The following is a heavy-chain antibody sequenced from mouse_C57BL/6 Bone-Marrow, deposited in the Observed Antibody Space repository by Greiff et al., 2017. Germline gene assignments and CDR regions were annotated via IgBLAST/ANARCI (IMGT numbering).Heavy chain of an antibody. CDR1: GYSITSGYD. D-gene: IGHD1-1*01. CDR3: ARLNYGSSHWYFGV. J-gene: IGHJ1*03. CDR2: ISYSGST. V-gene: IGHV3-1*01. Sequence: VQLQQSGPGMVKPSQSLSLTCTATGYSITSGYDWHWIRHFPGNKLEWMGYISYSGSTNYNPSLKSRISITHDTSNNHFFLKLNSLTTEDTATYYCARLNYGSSHWYFGVWGTGTTVTVSS.